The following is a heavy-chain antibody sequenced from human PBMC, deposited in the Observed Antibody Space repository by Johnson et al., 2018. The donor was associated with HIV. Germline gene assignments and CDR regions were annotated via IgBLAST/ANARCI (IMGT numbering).Heavy chain of an antibody. D-gene: IGHD1-1*01. CDR2: ISSSGGTI. V-gene: IGHV3-11*04. J-gene: IGHJ3*02. CDR3: ATVWRNEGRHAFDI. CDR1: GFTFSDYY. Sequence: QVQLVESGGGLVKPGGSLRLSCAASGFTFSDYYMSWIRQAPGNGLEWVSYISSSGGTIYNADSVKGRFTISRNNAKNSLYLQMNSLRAEDTAVYFCATVWRNEGRHAFDIWCQGTMVTVSS.